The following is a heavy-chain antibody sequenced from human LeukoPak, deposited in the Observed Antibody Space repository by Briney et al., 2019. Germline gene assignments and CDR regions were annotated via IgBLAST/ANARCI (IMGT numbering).Heavy chain of an antibody. CDR3: ARESAAAVGKGY. Sequence: GGSLRLSCAASGFTVSSNYMSWVRQAPGKGLEWVSIIYGGGSTFYADFVKGRFIISRDNSKNTLYLQMNSLRVEDTALYYCARESAAAVGKGYWGQGTLVTVSS. D-gene: IGHD6-13*01. V-gene: IGHV3-66*01. J-gene: IGHJ4*02. CDR1: GFTVSSNY. CDR2: IYGGGST.